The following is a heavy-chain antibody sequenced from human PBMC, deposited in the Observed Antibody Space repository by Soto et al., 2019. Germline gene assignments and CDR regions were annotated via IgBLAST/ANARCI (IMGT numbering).Heavy chain of an antibody. Sequence: SETLSLTCAVSSGSISSSNWWSWVRQPPGKGLEWIGEIYHSGSTNYNPSLKSRVTISVDKSKNQFSLKLSSVTAADTAVYYCARILSDSANAFDIWGQGTMVTVSS. D-gene: IGHD3-9*01. J-gene: IGHJ3*02. CDR1: SGSISSSNW. CDR3: ARILSDSANAFDI. V-gene: IGHV4-4*02. CDR2: IYHSGST.